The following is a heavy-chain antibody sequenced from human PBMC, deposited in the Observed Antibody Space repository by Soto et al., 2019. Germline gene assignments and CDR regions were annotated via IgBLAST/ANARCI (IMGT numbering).Heavy chain of an antibody. V-gene: IGHV3-23*01. CDR2: ISGMGDHR. J-gene: IGHJ6*02. Sequence: EMKLLESGGGLGQPGGSLRLSCFASPITVHNFAAMSCVRQNPERGLEWVSTISGMGDHRYYADSVKGRFTISRDNSKNRLYIQMDGLRVDDTAVYYCAKDRALENQTPYGMDVWGQGTTVTV. CDR3: AKDRALENQTPYGMDV. CDR1: PITVHNFAA. D-gene: IGHD2-2*01.